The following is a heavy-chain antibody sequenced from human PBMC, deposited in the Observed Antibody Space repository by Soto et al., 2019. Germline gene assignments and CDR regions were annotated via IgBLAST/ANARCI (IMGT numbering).Heavy chain of an antibody. D-gene: IGHD3-22*01. CDR3: EPQTGSNTYYLGNWFDP. Sequence: WVSXRLSCAASGFTFSNSSMSWFRQAPGKGLEWVSAITSSGGSTYYADSVKGRFTISRDNSKNTLSLQMNSLRAEDTAVYFCEPQTGSNTYYLGNWFDPWGQGTLVTVSS. CDR2: ITSSGGST. J-gene: IGHJ5*02. V-gene: IGHV3-23*01. CDR1: GFTFSNSS.